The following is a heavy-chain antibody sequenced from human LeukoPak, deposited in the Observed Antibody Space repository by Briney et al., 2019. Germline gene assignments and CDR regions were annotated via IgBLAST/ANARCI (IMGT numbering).Heavy chain of an antibody. J-gene: IGHJ4*02. Sequence: GRSLRLSCAASGFTFSSYAMHWVRQAPGKGLEWVAVISYDGSNKYYADSVKGRFTISRDNSKNTLYLQMNSLRAEDTAVYYCARVDYANWYWGQGTLVTVSS. V-gene: IGHV3-30-3*01. CDR3: ARVDYANWY. CDR1: GFTFSSYA. D-gene: IGHD4-17*01. CDR2: ISYDGSNK.